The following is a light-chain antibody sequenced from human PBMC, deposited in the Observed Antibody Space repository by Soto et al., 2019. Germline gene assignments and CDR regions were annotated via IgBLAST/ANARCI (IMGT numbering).Light chain of an antibody. J-gene: IGLJ1*01. CDR2: GNT. CDR1: SSNIGAGYD. CDR3: QSYDSSLNLAV. V-gene: IGLV1-40*01. Sequence: QSVLTQPPSVSGAPGQRVTISCTGSSSNIGAGYDVHWYQLLPGTAPKLLIYGNTNRPSGVPDRFSGSKSGSSASLAITGLRAEDEAYYFCQSYDSSLNLAVFGTGTKLTVL.